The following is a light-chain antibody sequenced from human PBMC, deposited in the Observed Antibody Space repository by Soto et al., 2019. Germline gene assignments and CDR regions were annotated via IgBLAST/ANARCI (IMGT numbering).Light chain of an antibody. V-gene: IGKV3-20*01. CDR2: GAS. CDR1: QSVTNNY. Sequence: EIVLTQSPGTLSLSPGERATLSCRASQSVTNNYLAWHQQKPGQAPRLLIYGASNRDTGIPDRFSGSGSGTDFTLTISRLEPEDFAVYYCQQYGSSPRGFGQGTKVEIK. CDR3: QQYGSSPRG. J-gene: IGKJ1*01.